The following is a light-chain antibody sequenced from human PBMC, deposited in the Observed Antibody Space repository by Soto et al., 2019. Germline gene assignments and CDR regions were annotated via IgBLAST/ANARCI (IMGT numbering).Light chain of an antibody. Sequence: DLVMTQSPLSLPVTPGEPAAISCRSSQSLLHSTGNKYLNWYLQKPGQSPQLLIYLGSNRASGGXDXSSGSGSGTDFTLRISRVEAEDVGVYYCLQALQTPPTFGQGTRLEIK. CDR1: QSLLHSTGNKY. CDR3: LQALQTPPT. J-gene: IGKJ5*01. CDR2: LGS. V-gene: IGKV2-28*01.